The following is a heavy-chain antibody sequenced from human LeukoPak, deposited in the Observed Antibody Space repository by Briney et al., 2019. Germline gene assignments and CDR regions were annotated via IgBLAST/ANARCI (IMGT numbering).Heavy chain of an antibody. J-gene: IGHJ3*02. Sequence: GESLKISCKGSGYSFSSSWIGWVRQMPGKGLERMGIMNLRDSDTRYSPSFQGQVTISADRSISTAYLQWSSLEASDSALYYCASHTLSGAFDIWGQGTMVTVSS. CDR1: GYSFSSSW. CDR3: ASHTLSGAFDI. V-gene: IGHV5-51*01. CDR2: MNLRDSDT. D-gene: IGHD2-15*01.